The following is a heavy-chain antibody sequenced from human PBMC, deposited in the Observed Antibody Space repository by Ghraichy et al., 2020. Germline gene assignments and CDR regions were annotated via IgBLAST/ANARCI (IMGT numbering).Heavy chain of an antibody. D-gene: IGHD7-27*01. J-gene: IGHJ3*02. CDR3: ARDPNWGDVFDI. Sequence: SQTLHSLTCAISGDSVSSNSATWNWIRQSPSRGLEWLGRTYYRSKWYTNYAVSVKSRITINPDTSKNQFSMQLNSVTPEDTAVYYCARDPNWGDVFDIWGQGTMVTVSS. CDR1: GDSVSSNSAT. CDR2: TYYRSKWYT. V-gene: IGHV6-1*01.